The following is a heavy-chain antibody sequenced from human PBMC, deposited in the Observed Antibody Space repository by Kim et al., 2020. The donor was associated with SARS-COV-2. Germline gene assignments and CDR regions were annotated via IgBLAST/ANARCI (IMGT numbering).Heavy chain of an antibody. CDR3: AKLGDDYGSGTSFTFDY. D-gene: IGHD3-10*01. V-gene: IGHV3-23*01. CDR2: VSGGAGRT. CDR1: GFTFTSYA. J-gene: IGHJ4*02. Sequence: GGSLRLSCAASGFTFTSYAMSWVRQAPGKGLEWVSAVSGGAGRTYYADSVKGRFTISRDNSRNTLYLQMNSLRVEDTAVYYCAKLGDDYGSGTSFTFDYWGQGTLVTVSS.